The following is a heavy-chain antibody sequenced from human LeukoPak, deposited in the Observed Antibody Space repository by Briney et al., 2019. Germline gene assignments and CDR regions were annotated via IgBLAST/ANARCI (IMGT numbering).Heavy chain of an antibody. D-gene: IGHD3-10*01. CDR2: INSDGSST. CDR1: GFTFSNYW. V-gene: IGHV3-74*01. J-gene: IGHJ4*02. Sequence: GGSLRLSCAASGFTFSNYWMHWVRQAPGKGLVWVSRINSDGSSTSYADSVKGRFTISRDTAKNTLYLLMNSLRDEDAAVYFCARGGSRPLDYWGPGTLVTVSS. CDR3: ARGGSRPLDY.